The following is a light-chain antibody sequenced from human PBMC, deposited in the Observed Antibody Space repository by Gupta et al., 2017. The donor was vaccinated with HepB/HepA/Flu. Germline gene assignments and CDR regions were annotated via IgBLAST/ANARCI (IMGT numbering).Light chain of an antibody. V-gene: IGLV1-40*01. Sequence: QSVLTQPPSVSGAPGQRVIISCTGSSSNIGSGYDVHWYQQLPGTAHKLLIFGNNDRPSGVPDRFSVSKSDTSASLAITGLQAEDEADYYCQSYDNSLSGHVVFGGGTKLTVL. CDR2: GNN. CDR3: QSYDNSLSGHVV. J-gene: IGLJ2*01. CDR1: SSNIGSGYD.